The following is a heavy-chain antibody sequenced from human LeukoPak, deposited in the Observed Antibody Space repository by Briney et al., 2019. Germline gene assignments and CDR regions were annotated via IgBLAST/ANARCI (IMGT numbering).Heavy chain of an antibody. CDR1: GFTFSSYA. J-gene: IGHJ6*03. V-gene: IGHV3-64*01. CDR3: ARGKFYMDV. CDR2: ISSNGGST. Sequence: PGGSLRLSCAASGFTFSSYAMHWVRQAPGKGLEYVSAISSNGGSTYYANSVKGRFTISRDNSKNTLYLQMGSLRAEDMAVYSCARGKFYMDVWGKGTTVTVSS.